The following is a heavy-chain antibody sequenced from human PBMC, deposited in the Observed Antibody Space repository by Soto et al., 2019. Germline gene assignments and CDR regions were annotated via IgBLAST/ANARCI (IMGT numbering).Heavy chain of an antibody. J-gene: IGHJ6*03. Sequence: SETLSLTCAVYGGSFSGYYWSWIRQPPGKGLEWIGEINHSGSAHYNPSLRSRVTISVDTSKNQFSLKLSSVTAADTAVYYCAGGIAARGYYYYYMDVWGKGTTVTVSS. CDR1: GGSFSGYY. V-gene: IGHV4-34*01. D-gene: IGHD6-6*01. CDR3: AGGIAARGYYYYYMDV. CDR2: INHSGSA.